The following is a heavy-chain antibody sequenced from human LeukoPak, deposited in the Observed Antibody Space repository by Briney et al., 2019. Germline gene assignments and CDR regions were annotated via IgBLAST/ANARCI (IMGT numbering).Heavy chain of an antibody. Sequence: GGSLRLSCAASGFSSSDYWMHWVRHAPGKGLVWVSRMNSDGTTTNHADSVKGRFTISRDDAKNTLYLQLNSLRAEDTAVYFCARGGSDTAMAHDYWGQGTLVTVSS. CDR1: GFSSSDYW. D-gene: IGHD5-18*01. CDR3: ARGGSDTAMAHDY. CDR2: MNSDGTTT. V-gene: IGHV3-74*01. J-gene: IGHJ4*02.